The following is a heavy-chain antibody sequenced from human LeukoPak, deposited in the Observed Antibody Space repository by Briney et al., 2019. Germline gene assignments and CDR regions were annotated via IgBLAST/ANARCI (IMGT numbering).Heavy chain of an antibody. D-gene: IGHD3-16*01. CDR1: GYSISSGYY. V-gene: IGHV4-38-2*02. J-gene: IGHJ4*02. Sequence: PSETLSLTCTVSGYSISSGYYWGWIRQPPGKGLEWIGSIYHSGSTYYNPSLKSRVTISVDTSKNQFSLKLSSVTAADTAVYYCARFQGIIPDYWGQGTLVTVSS. CDR3: ARFQGIIPDY. CDR2: IYHSGST.